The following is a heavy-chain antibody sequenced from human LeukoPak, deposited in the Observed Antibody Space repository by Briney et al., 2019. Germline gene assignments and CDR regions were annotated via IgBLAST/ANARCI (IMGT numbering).Heavy chain of an antibody. D-gene: IGHD3-3*01. CDR1: GFSLSTSGMC. J-gene: IGHJ6*03. CDR2: IDWDDDK. CDR3: ARIRRSEGSGYSAIRDGDYYYYYYMDV. V-gene: IGHV2-70*11. Sequence: SGPALVKPTQTLTLTCTFSGFSLSTSGMCVSWIRQPPGKALEWLARIDWDDDKYYSTSLKTRLTISKDTSKNQVVLTMTNMDPVDTATYYCARIRRSEGSGYSAIRDGDYYYYYYMDVWGKGTTVTVSS.